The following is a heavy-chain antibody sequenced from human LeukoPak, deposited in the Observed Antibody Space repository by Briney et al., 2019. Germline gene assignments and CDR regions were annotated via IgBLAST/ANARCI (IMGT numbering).Heavy chain of an antibody. D-gene: IGHD6-6*01. J-gene: IGHJ6*02. CDR3: ARVIEYTRMDV. CDR1: GGSMSSGGYY. Sequence: PSQTLSLTCTVSGGSMSSGGYYWSWIRQPPGKGLEWIGEINHSGSTNYNPSLKSRVTISVDTSKNQFSLKLSSVTAADTAVYYCARVIEYTRMDVWGQGTTVTVSS. CDR2: INHSGST. V-gene: IGHV4-30-2*01.